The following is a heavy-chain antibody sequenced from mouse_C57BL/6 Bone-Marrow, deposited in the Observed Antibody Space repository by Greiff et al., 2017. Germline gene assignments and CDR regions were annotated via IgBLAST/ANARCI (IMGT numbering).Heavy chain of an antibody. J-gene: IGHJ3*01. CDR2: IYWDDAK. CDR1: GFSLSTSGMG. V-gene: IGHV8-12*01. D-gene: IGHD2-4*01. Sequence: QVTLQVSGPGLLQSSQTLSLTCSFSGFSLSTSGMGVSWIRQPSGKGLVWLAHIYWDDAKRDNPSLKSRRTISKDTSRNQVLLKITSVATADTATYYCARRYDDEPWFAYWGGGTLVTVSA. CDR3: ARRYDDEPWFAY.